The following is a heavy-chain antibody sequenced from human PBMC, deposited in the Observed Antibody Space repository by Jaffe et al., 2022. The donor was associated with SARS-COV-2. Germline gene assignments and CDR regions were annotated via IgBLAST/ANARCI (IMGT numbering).Heavy chain of an antibody. Sequence: QVQLQQWGAGLLKPSETLSLTCAVYGGSFSGYYWSWIRQPPGKGLEWIGEINHSGSTNYNPSLKSRVTISVDTSKNQFSLKLSSVTAADTAVYYCAREQCRSGGSCQSYWGQGTLVTVSS. CDR1: GGSFSGYY. D-gene: IGHD2-15*01. CDR3: AREQCRSGGSCQSY. CDR2: INHSGST. J-gene: IGHJ4*02. V-gene: IGHV4-34*01.